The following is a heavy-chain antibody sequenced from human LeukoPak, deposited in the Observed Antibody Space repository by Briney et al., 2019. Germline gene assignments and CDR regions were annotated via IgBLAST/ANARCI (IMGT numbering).Heavy chain of an antibody. J-gene: IGHJ3*02. V-gene: IGHV4-4*07. CDR1: GGSISGYY. Sequence: PSETLSLTCTVSGGSISGYYWTWIRQPAGKGLEWIGRVYTSGSTHYNPSLKTRLTMSVDTSKNQFSLKLSSVTAADTAVYYCARLITGTTTAFDIWGQGTMVTVSS. CDR3: ARLITGTTTAFDI. D-gene: IGHD1-7*01. CDR2: VYTSGST.